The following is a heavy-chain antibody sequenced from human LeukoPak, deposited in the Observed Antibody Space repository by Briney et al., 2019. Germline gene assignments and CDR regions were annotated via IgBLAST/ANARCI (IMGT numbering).Heavy chain of an antibody. Sequence: GASVKVSCKASGYTFTGYYMHWVRQAPGQGLEWMGWINPNSGGTNYAQKFQGRVTMTRDTSISTAYMELSRLRSDDTAVYYCARAGGTIAAAGTFKGVPSYYFDYWGQGTLVTVSS. D-gene: IGHD6-13*01. V-gene: IGHV1-2*02. J-gene: IGHJ4*02. CDR2: INPNSGGT. CDR1: GYTFTGYY. CDR3: ARAGGTIAAAGTFKGVPSYYFDY.